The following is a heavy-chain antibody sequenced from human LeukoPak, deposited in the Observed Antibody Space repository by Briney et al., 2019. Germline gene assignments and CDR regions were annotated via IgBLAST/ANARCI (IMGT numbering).Heavy chain of an antibody. CDR3: AREYLVAPLNTMATFDI. CDR2: ISVSGGST. D-gene: IGHD5-24*01. Sequence: PGGSLRLSCAASGFTFSSYAMSWVRQAPGKGLEWVSAISVSGGSTYYADSVKGRFTISRDNSQNTLSLQMNNLRAEDTAVYYCAREYLVAPLNTMATFDIWGQGTMVTVSS. V-gene: IGHV3-23*01. CDR1: GFTFSSYA. J-gene: IGHJ3*02.